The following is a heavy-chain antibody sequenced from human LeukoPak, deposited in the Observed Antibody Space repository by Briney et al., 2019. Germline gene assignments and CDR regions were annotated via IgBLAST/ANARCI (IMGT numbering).Heavy chain of an antibody. CDR3: ARDGRVYYDILTGYLVY. CDR2: ISYDGSKK. Sequence: GGSLRLSCAASGFTFSDYAMHWLRQAPGKGLEWVAVISYDGSKKYYGDSVKGRFTISRDNSKNTLYLQMNSLRVEDTAVYYCARDGRVYYDILTGYLVYWGQGTLVTVSS. D-gene: IGHD3-9*01. V-gene: IGHV3-30*04. CDR1: GFTFSDYA. J-gene: IGHJ4*02.